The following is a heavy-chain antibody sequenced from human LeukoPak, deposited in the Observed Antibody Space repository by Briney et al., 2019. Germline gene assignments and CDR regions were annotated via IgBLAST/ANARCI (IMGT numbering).Heavy chain of an antibody. CDR3: AREGDPGSGYNYGNWLDA. D-gene: IGHD5-12*01. Sequence: GASVKVSCKASGYTFTGYYMHWARQAPGQGLEWMGWINPNSGGTNYAQKFQGRVTMTRDTSISTAYMELSRLRSDDTAVYYCAREGDPGSGYNYGNWLDAWGQGTLVTVSS. CDR2: INPNSGGT. CDR1: GYTFTGYY. J-gene: IGHJ5*02. V-gene: IGHV1-2*02.